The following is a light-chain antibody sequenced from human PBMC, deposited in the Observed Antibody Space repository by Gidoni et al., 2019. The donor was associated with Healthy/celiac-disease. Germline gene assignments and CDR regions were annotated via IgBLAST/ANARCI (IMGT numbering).Light chain of an antibody. CDR3: QQRSNWPPGYT. Sequence: EIVLTQSPATLSLSPGERATLSCRASQSVSSYLAWYQQKPGQAPRPLIYDASNRATGIPARFSGSGSGTDFTLTISSREPEDFAVYYCQQRSNWPPGYTFGQGTKLEIK. CDR2: DAS. J-gene: IGKJ2*01. CDR1: QSVSSY. V-gene: IGKV3-11*01.